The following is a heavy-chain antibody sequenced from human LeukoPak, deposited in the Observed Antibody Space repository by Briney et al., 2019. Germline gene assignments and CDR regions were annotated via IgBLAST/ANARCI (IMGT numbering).Heavy chain of an antibody. V-gene: IGHV3-48*03. Sequence: GGSLRLSCAASGFTFSSYEMNWVRQAPGKGLEWVSYISSSGSTIYYADSVKGRFTISRDNSKNTLYLQMNSLRAEDTAVYYCARGLSGYASSLGYWGQGTLVTVSA. D-gene: IGHD6-6*01. CDR3: ARGLSGYASSLGY. J-gene: IGHJ4*02. CDR2: ISSSGSTI. CDR1: GFTFSSYE.